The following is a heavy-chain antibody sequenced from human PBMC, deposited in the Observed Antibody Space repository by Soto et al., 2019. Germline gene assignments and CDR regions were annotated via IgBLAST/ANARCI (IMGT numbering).Heavy chain of an antibody. Sequence: QLQLQESGPGLVKPSETLSLTCTVSGGSISSNSYNWGWIRQPPGKGLEWIGSMFYSGSTYYNPSLKSRVTISVDTSKNQFSLKVTSVTAADTAVYYCARHQPLAAAGFDYWAQGTLVTVSS. CDR1: GGSISSNSYN. CDR3: ARHQPLAAAGFDY. D-gene: IGHD6-13*01. CDR2: MFYSGST. V-gene: IGHV4-39*01. J-gene: IGHJ4*02.